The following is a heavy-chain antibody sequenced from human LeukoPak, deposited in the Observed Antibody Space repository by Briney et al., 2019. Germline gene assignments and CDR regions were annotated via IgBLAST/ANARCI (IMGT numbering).Heavy chain of an antibody. CDR2: MNPNSGNT. Sequence: ASVKVSCKASGYTFTGYYMHWVRQAPGQGIEWMGWMNPNSGNTGYAQKFQGRVTMTRNTSISTAYMELSSLRSEDTAVYYCARLYSSGWHDGDYWGQGTLVTVSS. D-gene: IGHD6-19*01. CDR1: GYTFTGYY. V-gene: IGHV1-8*02. J-gene: IGHJ4*02. CDR3: ARLYSSGWHDGDY.